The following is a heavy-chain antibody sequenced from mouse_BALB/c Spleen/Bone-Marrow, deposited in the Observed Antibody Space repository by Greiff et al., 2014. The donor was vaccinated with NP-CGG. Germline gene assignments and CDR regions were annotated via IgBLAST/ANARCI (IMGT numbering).Heavy chain of an antibody. J-gene: IGHJ2*01. CDR2: IRNKANGYTT. V-gene: IGHV7-3*02. Sequence: EVKLMESGGGLVQPGGSLRLSCTTSGFTFTDYFMTWVRQPPGKALEWLGFIRNKANGYTTEYNPSVKGRFTISRDTSQCILYLQMNTLRAEDSAIYFCARDYAGYFDFWGQGTTLTVSS. CDR3: ARDYAGYFDF. CDR1: GFTFTDYF.